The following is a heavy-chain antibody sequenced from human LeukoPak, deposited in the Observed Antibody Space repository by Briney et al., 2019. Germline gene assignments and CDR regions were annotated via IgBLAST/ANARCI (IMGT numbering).Heavy chain of an antibody. V-gene: IGHV4-38-2*02. D-gene: IGHD2-2*01. CDR1: GYSISSGYY. Sequence: SETLSLTCTVSGYSISSGYYWGWIRQPPGKGLEWIGSIYHSGSTYYNPSLKSRVTISVDTSKNQFSLKLSSVTAADTAVYYCARDRYQLPIRSDFDYWGQGTLVTVSP. CDR2: IYHSGST. J-gene: IGHJ4*02. CDR3: ARDRYQLPIRSDFDY.